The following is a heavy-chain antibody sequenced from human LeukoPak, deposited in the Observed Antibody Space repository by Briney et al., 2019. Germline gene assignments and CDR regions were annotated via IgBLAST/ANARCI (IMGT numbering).Heavy chain of an antibody. V-gene: IGHV1-46*03. D-gene: IGHD6-13*01. J-gene: IGHJ4*02. CDR3: ARGGIAAAGDY. CDR2: INPSGGST. Sequence: ASVKVSXKASGYTFTSYYMHWMRQAPGQGLEWMGIINPSGGSTSYAQKFQGRVTMTRDTSTSTVYMELSSLRSEDTAVYYCARGGIAAAGDYWGQGTLVTVSS. CDR1: GYTFTSYY.